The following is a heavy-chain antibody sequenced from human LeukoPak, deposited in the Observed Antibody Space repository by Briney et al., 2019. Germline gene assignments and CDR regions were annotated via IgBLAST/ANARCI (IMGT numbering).Heavy chain of an antibody. CDR3: ARNITADIVVVPAAIPRFDP. Sequence: GGSLRLSCAASGFTFSDCYMSWIRQAPGKGLEWVSYISSSGSTIYYADSVKGRFTISRDNAKNSLYLQMNSLRAEDTAVYYCARNITADIVVVPAAIPRFDPWGQGTLVTVSS. CDR1: GFTFSDCY. CDR2: ISSSGSTI. D-gene: IGHD2-2*02. J-gene: IGHJ5*02. V-gene: IGHV3-11*04.